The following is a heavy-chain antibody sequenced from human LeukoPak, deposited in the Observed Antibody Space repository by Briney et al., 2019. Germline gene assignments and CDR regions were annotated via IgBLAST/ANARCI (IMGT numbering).Heavy chain of an antibody. CDR2: INHSGST. CDR3: ARSGALDY. Sequence: SETLSLTCAVYGGSFSGYYWSWIRQPPGKGREWIGEINHSGSTNYNPSLKSRVTISVDTSKNQFSLKLSSVAAADTAVYYCARSGALDYWGQGTLVTVSS. D-gene: IGHD7-27*01. J-gene: IGHJ4*02. V-gene: IGHV4-34*01. CDR1: GGSFSGYY.